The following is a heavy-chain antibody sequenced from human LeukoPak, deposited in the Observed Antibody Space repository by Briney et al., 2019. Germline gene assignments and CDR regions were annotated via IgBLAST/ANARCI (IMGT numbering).Heavy chain of an antibody. CDR1: GFTFSGYG. CDR3: ARAMGATMPYYFDY. V-gene: IGHV3-30*02. Sequence: GGSLRLSCAASGFTFSGYGMHWVRQAPGKGLEWVAFIRYDESNKYYADSVKGRFTISRDNSKNTLYLQMGSLRAEDMAVYYCARAMGATMPYYFDYWGQGTLVTVSS. D-gene: IGHD1-26*01. CDR2: IRYDESNK. J-gene: IGHJ4*02.